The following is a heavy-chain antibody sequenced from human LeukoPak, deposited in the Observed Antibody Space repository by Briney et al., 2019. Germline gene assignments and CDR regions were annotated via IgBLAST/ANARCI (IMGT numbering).Heavy chain of an antibody. CDR3: AGSTTVAYY. CDR2: IYSGGST. V-gene: IGHV3-53*01. D-gene: IGHD4-23*01. Sequence: PGGSLRLSCAAPGFTVGSYYMNWVRQAPGKGLEWVSVIYSGGSTSSADSVKGRFTISRDNSKNTLHLQMNSLRAEDTAVYYCAGSTTVAYYWGQGTLVTVSS. CDR1: GFTVGSYY. J-gene: IGHJ4*02.